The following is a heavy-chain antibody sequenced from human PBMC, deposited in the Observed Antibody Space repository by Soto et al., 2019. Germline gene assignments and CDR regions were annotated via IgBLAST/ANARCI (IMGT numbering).Heavy chain of an antibody. CDR1: GFTFSDYY. CDR2: ISSSGSTI. D-gene: IGHD3-22*01. CDR3: ARSHLYYDSNGYPDY. J-gene: IGHJ4*02. Sequence: SLRLSCAASGFTFSDYYMSWIRQAPGKGLEWVSYISSSGSTIYYADSVKGRFTISRDNAKNSLYLQMNSLRAEDTAVYYCARSHLYYDSNGYPDYWGQGTLVTVSS. V-gene: IGHV3-11*01.